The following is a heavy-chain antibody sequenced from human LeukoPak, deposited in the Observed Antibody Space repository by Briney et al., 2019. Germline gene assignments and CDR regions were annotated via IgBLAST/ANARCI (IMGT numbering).Heavy chain of an antibody. V-gene: IGHV1-69*02. CDR3: AISGYSGYDTKTDY. Sequence: GASVKVSCKASGYTFTGYYMHWVRQAPGQGLEWMGRIIPILGIANYAQKFQGRVTITADKSTSTAYMELSSLRSEDTAVYYCAISGYSGYDTKTDYWGQGTLVTVSS. CDR2: IIPILGIA. J-gene: IGHJ4*02. D-gene: IGHD5-12*01. CDR1: GYTFTGYY.